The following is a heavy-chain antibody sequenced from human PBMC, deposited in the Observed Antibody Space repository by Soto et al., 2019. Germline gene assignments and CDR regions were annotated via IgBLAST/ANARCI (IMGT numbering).Heavy chain of an antibody. CDR3: ARRLQWQLRPLDS. D-gene: IGHD6-19*01. J-gene: IGHJ4*02. CDR2: TYYRSKWYS. Sequence: SQTLSLTCAISGDSVSSTSAAWSLIRQSPSRGLEWLGRTYYRSKWYSDYAVSVKSRITINPDTSKNQFSLQLNSVTPEDTAVYYCARRLQWQLRPLDSWGRGTLVTVSS. CDR1: GDSVSSTSAA. V-gene: IGHV6-1*01.